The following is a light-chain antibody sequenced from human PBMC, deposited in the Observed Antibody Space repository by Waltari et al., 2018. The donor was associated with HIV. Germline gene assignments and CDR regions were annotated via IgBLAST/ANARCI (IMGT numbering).Light chain of an antibody. V-gene: IGLV2-14*01. CDR1: RSDVGGYNY. CDR3: SSYTSDNTYV. Sequence: QSALTQPASVSGSPGQSITIPCTGTRSDVGGYNYVSWYQQRPGKAPKLMISEVSDRPSGVSDRFSGSKSGNTASLTISGLQAEDEADYYCSSYTSDNTYVFGTGTKLTVL. J-gene: IGLJ1*01. CDR2: EVS.